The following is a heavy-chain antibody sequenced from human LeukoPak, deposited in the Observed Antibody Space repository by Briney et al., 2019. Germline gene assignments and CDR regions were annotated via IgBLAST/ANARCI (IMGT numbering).Heavy chain of an antibody. Sequence: GGSLRLSCAASGFTFSSYAMSWVRQAPGKGLEWVSAISGSGGSTYYADSVKGRFTISRDNSKNTLCLQMNSLRAEDTAVYYCAKDVEGSYYGSGSYTLYYFDYWGQGTLVTVSS. D-gene: IGHD3-10*01. CDR1: GFTFSSYA. J-gene: IGHJ4*02. V-gene: IGHV3-23*01. CDR2: ISGSGGST. CDR3: AKDVEGSYYGSGSYTLYYFDY.